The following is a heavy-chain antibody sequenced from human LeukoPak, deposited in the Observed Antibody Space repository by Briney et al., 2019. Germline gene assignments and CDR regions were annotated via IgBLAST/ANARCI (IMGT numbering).Heavy chain of an antibody. CDR1: GFPLSRYG. D-gene: IGHD2-15*01. CDR2: IRNDGTKE. Sequence: GGSLRLSCAASGFPLSRYGMHWVRQGPGKGQEWVAFIRNDGTKEYYADSVKDRFTISRDNSKNTLYVQMNSLRPEDTAVYYCAKEAVPDYYYFYYMDVWGKGTTVTVSS. CDR3: AKEAVPDYYYFYYMDV. J-gene: IGHJ6*03. V-gene: IGHV3-30*02.